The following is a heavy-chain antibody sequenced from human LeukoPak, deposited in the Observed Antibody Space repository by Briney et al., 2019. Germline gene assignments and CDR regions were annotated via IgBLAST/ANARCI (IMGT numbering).Heavy chain of an antibody. CDR1: GYTFTSYG. V-gene: IGHV1-18*01. Sequence: ASVKVSCKASGYTFTSYGLSWVRQAPGQGLGWMGWISAYNGNTNYAQYFQGRVTMTTDTSTNTAFMDLRSLRSDDTAVYYCARTSESGWREFDYWGQGTLVTVSS. CDR3: ARTSESGWREFDY. D-gene: IGHD6-19*01. J-gene: IGHJ4*02. CDR2: ISAYNGNT.